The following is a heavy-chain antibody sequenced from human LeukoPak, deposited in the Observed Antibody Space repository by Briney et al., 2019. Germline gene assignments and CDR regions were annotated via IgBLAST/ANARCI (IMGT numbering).Heavy chain of an antibody. CDR1: GFSLSSHA. D-gene: IGHD5-18*01. Sequence: GGSLRLSCAASGFSLSSHAMHWVRQAPGMGPEWVAVVSHDGNTKYYMDSVRGRFTISRDNSKSTFFLQLNGLRTGDTAVYYCARAIMGTENLDFWGQGTLVTVSS. V-gene: IGHV3-30*10. J-gene: IGHJ4*02. CDR3: ARAIMGTENLDF. CDR2: VSHDGNTK.